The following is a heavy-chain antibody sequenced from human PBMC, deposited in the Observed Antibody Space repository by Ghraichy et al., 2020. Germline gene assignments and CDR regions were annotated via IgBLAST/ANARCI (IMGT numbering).Heavy chain of an antibody. V-gene: IGHV4-59*01. J-gene: IGHJ4*02. D-gene: IGHD5-24*01. CDR3: SSLRDGCFDY. CDR1: GGSISSYY. CDR2: IYYSGST. Sequence: SETLSLTCTVSGGSISSYYWSWIRQPPGKGLEWIGYIYYSGSTNYNPSLKSRVTISVDTSKNQFSLKLSSVTAADTAVYYCSSLRDGCFDYWGQGTLVTDSS.